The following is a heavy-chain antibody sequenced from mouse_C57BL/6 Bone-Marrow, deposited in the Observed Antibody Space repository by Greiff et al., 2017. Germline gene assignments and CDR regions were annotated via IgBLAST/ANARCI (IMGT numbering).Heavy chain of an antibody. J-gene: IGHJ3*01. CDR3: ARERPITTVVAPFAY. Sequence: VQLQQSGAELARPGASVKLSCKASGYTFTSYGISWVKQRTGQGLEWIGESYPRSGNTYYNEKFKGKATLTADKSSSTAYMELRSLTSEDSAVYFCARERPITTVVAPFAYRGQGTLVTVSA. V-gene: IGHV1-81*01. CDR1: GYTFTSYG. CDR2: SYPRSGNT. D-gene: IGHD1-1*01.